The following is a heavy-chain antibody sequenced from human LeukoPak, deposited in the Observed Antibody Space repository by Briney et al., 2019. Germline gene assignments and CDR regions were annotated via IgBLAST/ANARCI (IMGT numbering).Heavy chain of an antibody. CDR3: ANTIAVAGIDAFDI. Sequence: NPSETLSLTCTVPGGSISSYYWSSIRQPPGKGLEWIGYIYYSGSTNYTPSLKSRVTISVDTSKNPFSLKLSSVTAADTAVYYCANTIAVAGIDAFDIWGQGTMVTVSS. CDR1: GGSISSYY. V-gene: IGHV4-59*01. J-gene: IGHJ3*02. CDR2: IYYSGST. D-gene: IGHD6-19*01.